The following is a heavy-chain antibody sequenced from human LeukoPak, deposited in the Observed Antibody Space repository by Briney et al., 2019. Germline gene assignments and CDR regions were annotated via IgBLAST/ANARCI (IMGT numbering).Heavy chain of an antibody. Sequence: ASVKVSCKASGYTFTSYDINWVRQATGQGLEWMGWMNPNSGNTGYAQKFQGRVTITRNTSISTAYMELSSLRSEDTAVYYCARVAFGTGYYYYYMDVWGKGTTVTVSS. D-gene: IGHD3-16*01. CDR1: GYTFTSYD. CDR2: MNPNSGNT. CDR3: ARVAFGTGYYYYYMDV. V-gene: IGHV1-8*03. J-gene: IGHJ6*03.